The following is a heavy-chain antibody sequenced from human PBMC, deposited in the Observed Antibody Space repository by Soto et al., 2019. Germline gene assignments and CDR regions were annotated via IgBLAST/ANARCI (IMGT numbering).Heavy chain of an antibody. CDR2: IYYSGST. CDR1: GGSISSYY. V-gene: IGHV4-59*01. Sequence: SETLSLTCTVSGGSISSYYWSWIRQPPGKGLEWIGYIYYSGSTNYNPSLKSRVTISVDTSKNQFSLKLSSVAAADTAVYYCARDGHRPLLTGAKDWFDPWGQGTLVTVSS. D-gene: IGHD1-20*01. CDR3: ARDGHRPLLTGAKDWFDP. J-gene: IGHJ5*02.